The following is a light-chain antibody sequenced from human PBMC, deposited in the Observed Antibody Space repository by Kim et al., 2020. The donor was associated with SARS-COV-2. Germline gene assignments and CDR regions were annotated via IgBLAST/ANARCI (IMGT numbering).Light chain of an antibody. J-gene: IGKJ2*01. CDR1: QNIFYSSNNKNF. CDR3: QQYFATPYT. Sequence: MATITCKSSQNIFYSSNNKNFLTWYQQKPGQPPKVLIYWASVRESGVPDRFSGSGSATDFTLTIRSLQAEDVAVYYCQQYFATPYTFGQGTKLEI. V-gene: IGKV4-1*01. CDR2: WAS.